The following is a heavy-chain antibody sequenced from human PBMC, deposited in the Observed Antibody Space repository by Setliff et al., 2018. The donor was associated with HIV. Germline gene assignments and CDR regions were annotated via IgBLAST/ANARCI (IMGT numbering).Heavy chain of an antibody. CDR2: VNSDGSSK. CDR1: GFTFDRYW. V-gene: IGHV3-74*01. CDR3: AKGGHYSHFDY. J-gene: IGHJ4*02. D-gene: IGHD2-21*01. Sequence: GGSLRLSCAASGFTFDRYWMHWVRQAPGKGLVWVSRVNSDGSSKTYADSVKDRFTISRDNAKNTLYLQMNSLRAEDTAVYYCAKGGHYSHFDYWGQGSQVTVSS.